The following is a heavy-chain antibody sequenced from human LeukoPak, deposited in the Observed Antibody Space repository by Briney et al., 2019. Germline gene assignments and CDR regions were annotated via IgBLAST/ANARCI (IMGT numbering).Heavy chain of an antibody. Sequence: TLSLTCTVSGGSISSSGYHWGWIRQPPGKGLEWLALIDWDDDKYYSTSLKTRLTISKDTSKNQVVLTMTNMDPVDTATYYCARGTQGQPYYFDYWGQGTLVTVSS. V-gene: IGHV2-70*01. CDR1: GGSISSSGYH. CDR3: ARGTQGQPYYFDY. J-gene: IGHJ4*02. CDR2: IDWDDDK. D-gene: IGHD2-2*01.